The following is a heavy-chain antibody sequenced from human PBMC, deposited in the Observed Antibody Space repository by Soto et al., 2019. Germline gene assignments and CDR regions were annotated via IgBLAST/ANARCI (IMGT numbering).Heavy chain of an antibody. J-gene: IGHJ5*02. D-gene: IGHD3-10*01. CDR2: INHSGST. CDR3: AKARRILNYYGSGSYYNVGPPPISSCFDP. CDR1: GGSFSGYY. V-gene: IGHV4-34*01. Sequence: SETLSLTCAVYGGSFSGYYWSWIRQPPGKGLEWIGEINHSGSTNYNPSLKSRVTISVDTSKNQFSLKLSSVTAADTAVYYCAKARRILNYYGSGSYYNVGPPPISSCFDPWGQGTLVTVSP.